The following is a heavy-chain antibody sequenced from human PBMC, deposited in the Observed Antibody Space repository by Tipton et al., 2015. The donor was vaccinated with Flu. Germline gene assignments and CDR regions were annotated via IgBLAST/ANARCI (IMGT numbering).Heavy chain of an antibody. CDR3: VRKGFSDY. J-gene: IGHJ4*02. D-gene: IGHD3-10*01. V-gene: IGHV3-7*01. CDR2: IRQDGREI. CDR1: GFTFSDYW. Sequence: SLRLSCAASGFTFSDYWMAWVRQAPGKGLEWVANIRQDGREIYYVDSVKGRFTISRDNTKNSLFLQMNSLRADDAAVYYCVRKGFSDYWGQGALVTVSS.